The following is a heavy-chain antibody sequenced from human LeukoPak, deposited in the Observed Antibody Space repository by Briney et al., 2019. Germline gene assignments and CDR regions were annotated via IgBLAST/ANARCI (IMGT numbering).Heavy chain of an antibody. D-gene: IGHD5-18*01. J-gene: IGHJ4*02. CDR1: GFAFSSYS. CDR2: TSSSGTYI. V-gene: IGHV3-21*01. Sequence: GGSLRLSCAASGFAFSSYSMNWVRQAPGKGLEWLSSTSSSGTYIYYADSVKGRFTISRDNAKNSLYLQVNSLRAEDTAVYYCARGDTAMVTLKMYYFDYWGQGTLVTVSS. CDR3: ARGDTAMVTLKMYYFDY.